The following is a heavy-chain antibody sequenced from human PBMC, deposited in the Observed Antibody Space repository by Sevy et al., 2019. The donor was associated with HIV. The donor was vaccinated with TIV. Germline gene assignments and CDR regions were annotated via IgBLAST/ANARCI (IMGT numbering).Heavy chain of an antibody. J-gene: IGHJ4*02. V-gene: IGHV6-1*01. CDR2: TYYRSKWYN. CDR3: ARDPLLPSFGWYRTGAGLDY. Sequence: SQTLSLTCAISGDSVSSNSAAWNWIRQSPSRGLEWLGRTYYRSKWYNDYAVSVKSRITINPDTSKNQFSLQLNSVTPEDTAVYYCARDPLLPSFGWYRTGAGLDYWGQGTLVTVSS. D-gene: IGHD6-19*01. CDR1: GDSVSSNSAA.